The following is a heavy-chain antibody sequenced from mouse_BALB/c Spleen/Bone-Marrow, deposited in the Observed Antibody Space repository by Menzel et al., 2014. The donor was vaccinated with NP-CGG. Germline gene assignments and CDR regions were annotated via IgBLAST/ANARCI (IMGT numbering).Heavy chain of an antibody. V-gene: IGHV1-14*01. CDR1: GYTFTSYV. CDR2: INPYNDGT. J-gene: IGHJ4*01. Sequence: VQLQQSGPELVKPGASVRMSCKASGYTFTSYVMHWVKQKPGQGLEWIGYINPYNDGTKYNEKFKGKATLTSDKSSSTAYMELSSLTSEDSAVYYCARGGYGNVYYAMDYWGQGTSVTVSS. CDR3: ARGGYGNVYYAMDY. D-gene: IGHD2-10*02.